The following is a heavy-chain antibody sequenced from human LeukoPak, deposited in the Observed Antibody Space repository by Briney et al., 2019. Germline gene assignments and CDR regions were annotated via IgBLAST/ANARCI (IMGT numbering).Heavy chain of an antibody. V-gene: IGHV3-30*14. CDR1: GFTFRSYA. D-gene: IGHD6-19*01. Sequence: GGSLRLSCAASGFTFRSYAMHWVRQAPGKGLEWVAVISYDGSNKYYADSVKGRFTISRDNSKNTLYLQMNSLRAEDTAVYYCARDRSSSGWYDYWGQGTLVTVSS. CDR2: ISYDGSNK. CDR3: ARDRSSSGWYDY. J-gene: IGHJ4*02.